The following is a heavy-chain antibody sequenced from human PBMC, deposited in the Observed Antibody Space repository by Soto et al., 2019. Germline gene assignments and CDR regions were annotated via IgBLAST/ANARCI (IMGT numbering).Heavy chain of an antibody. CDR2: IYYSGST. Sequence: SETLSLTCTVSGGSISSSSYYWGWIRQPPGKGLEWIGSIYYSGSTYYNPSLKSLVTISVDTSKNQFSLKLSSVTAADTAVYYCARGGPDRYHGSGSYSWFDPWGQGTLVTVSS. V-gene: IGHV4-39*01. D-gene: IGHD3-10*01. CDR3: ARGGPDRYHGSGSYSWFDP. CDR1: GGSISSSSYY. J-gene: IGHJ5*02.